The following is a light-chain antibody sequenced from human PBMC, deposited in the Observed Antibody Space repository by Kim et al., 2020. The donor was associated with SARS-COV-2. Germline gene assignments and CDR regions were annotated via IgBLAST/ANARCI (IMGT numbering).Light chain of an antibody. V-gene: IGKV2-30*01. CDR3: MQGTHWPAALT. Sequence: DVVMTQSPLSLPVTLGQPASISCRSSQSLVYSDGNTYLNWFQQRPGQSPRRLIYKVSNRDSGVPDRFSGSGSGTDFTLKISRVEAEDVGVYYCMQGTHWPAALTFGGGTKLEIK. CDR2: KVS. CDR1: QSLVYSDGNTY. J-gene: IGKJ4*01.